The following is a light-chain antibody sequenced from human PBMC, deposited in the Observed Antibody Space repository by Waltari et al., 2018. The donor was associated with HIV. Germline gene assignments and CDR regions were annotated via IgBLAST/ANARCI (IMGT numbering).Light chain of an antibody. CDR2: SNN. CDR1: SSNIGTNV. J-gene: IGLJ2*01. Sequence: QSVLTQPPSVSGTPGQRVSISCSGSSSNIGTNVFNCYHHLPGKAPKLIMYSNNQRPSGVPDRFSGSKSDTSASLAISGLQFDDEADYYCAAWDDTLNGHVIFGGGTKVTVL. V-gene: IGLV1-44*01. CDR3: AAWDDTLNGHVI.